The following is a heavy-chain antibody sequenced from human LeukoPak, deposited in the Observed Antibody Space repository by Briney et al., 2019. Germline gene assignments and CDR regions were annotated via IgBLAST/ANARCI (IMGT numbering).Heavy chain of an antibody. Sequence: GASVKVSCKASGCTFTSYGISWVRQAPGQGLEWMGWISAYNGNTNYAQKLQGRVTMTTDTSTSTAYMELRSLRSDDTAVYYCARDREGRDYYDSSGYGYFQHWGQGTLVTVSS. CDR1: GCTFTSYG. V-gene: IGHV1-18*01. D-gene: IGHD3-22*01. CDR3: ARDREGRDYYDSSGYGYFQH. CDR2: ISAYNGNT. J-gene: IGHJ1*01.